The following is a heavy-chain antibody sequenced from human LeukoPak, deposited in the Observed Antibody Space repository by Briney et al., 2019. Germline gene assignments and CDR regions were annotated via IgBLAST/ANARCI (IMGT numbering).Heavy chain of an antibody. Sequence: PSETLSLTCTVSGGSISSFYWSWIRQPPGKGLEWIGNIYNSGSTNYNPSLKSRVTISADTSKNQFSLKLSSVTAADTAVYFCARTPGEWGQGTLVTVSP. CDR1: GGSISSFY. J-gene: IGHJ4*02. CDR2: IYNSGST. D-gene: IGHD2-21*01. V-gene: IGHV4-59*01. CDR3: ARTPGE.